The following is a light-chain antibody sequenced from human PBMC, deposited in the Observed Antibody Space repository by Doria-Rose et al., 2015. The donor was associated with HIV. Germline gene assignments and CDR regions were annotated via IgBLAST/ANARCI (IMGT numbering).Light chain of an antibody. V-gene: IGKV3-20*01. CDR2: DAS. CDR1: QRVKSSY. Sequence: EIVLTQSPGTLSLSPGERATLSCRASQRVKSSYLAWYQQKPGQAPRLLIYDASTRSTGIPDRFSGSGSGTDFTLAISRLEPEDVAVYYCQQYGTSQGTFGRGTRLEIK. J-gene: IGKJ5*01. CDR3: QQYGTSQGT.